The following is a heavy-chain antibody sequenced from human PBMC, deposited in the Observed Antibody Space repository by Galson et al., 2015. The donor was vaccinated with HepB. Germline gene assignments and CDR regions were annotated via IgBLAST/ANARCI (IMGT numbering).Heavy chain of an antibody. CDR1: GSTFSSYW. CDR2: IKQDGSEK. V-gene: IGHV3-7*01. Sequence: SLRLSCAASGSTFSSYWMSWVRQAPGKGLEWVANIKQDGSEKYYVDSVKGRFTISRDNAKNSLYLQMNSLRAEDTAVYYCARVNDYGDYYYYYMDVWGKGTTVTVSS. D-gene: IGHD4-17*01. J-gene: IGHJ6*03. CDR3: ARVNDYGDYYYYYMDV.